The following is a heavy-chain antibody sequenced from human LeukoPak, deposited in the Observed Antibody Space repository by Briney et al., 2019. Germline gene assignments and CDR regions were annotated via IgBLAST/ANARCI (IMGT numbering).Heavy chain of an antibody. D-gene: IGHD4-17*01. CDR2: IYHSGST. V-gene: IGHV4-38-2*02. CDR1: GYSISSGYY. Sequence: PSETLSLTCTVSGYSISSGYYWGWIRQPPGKGLEWIGSIYHSGSTYYNPSLKSRVTISVDTSKNQFSLKLSSVTAADTAVYYCARDPSDYGVLWGQGTLVTVSS. CDR3: ARDPSDYGVL. J-gene: IGHJ4*02.